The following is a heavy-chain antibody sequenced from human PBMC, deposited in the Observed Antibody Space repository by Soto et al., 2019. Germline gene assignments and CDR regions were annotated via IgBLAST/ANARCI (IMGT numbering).Heavy chain of an antibody. D-gene: IGHD5-12*01. J-gene: IGHJ4*02. CDR3: ASLGYSGYEHFDY. CDR2: ISSSSSTI. V-gene: IGHV3-48*01. CDR1: GFTFSSYS. Sequence: EVQLVESGGGLVQPGGSLRLSCAASGFTFSSYSMNWVRQAPGKGREWVSYISSSSSTIYYADSVKGRFTISRDNAKNSLYLQMNSLRAEDTAVYYCASLGYSGYEHFDYWGQGTLVTVSS.